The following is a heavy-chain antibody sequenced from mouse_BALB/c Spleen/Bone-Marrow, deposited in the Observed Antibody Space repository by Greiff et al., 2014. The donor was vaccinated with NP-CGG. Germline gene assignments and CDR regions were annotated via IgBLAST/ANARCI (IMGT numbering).Heavy chain of an antibody. CDR1: GYTFTSYY. J-gene: IGHJ4*01. CDR2: IDPSNVDT. CDR3: SRGYYGSTYYYAMDY. V-gene: IGHV1S81*02. D-gene: IGHD1-1*01. Sequence: QVQLQQSGAGLVKPGASVKLSCKASGYTFTSYYMFWVKQRPGQGLEWIGEIDPSNVDTNFNEKFKSKATLTVDKSSNTAYMQLSSLTSEDSAVYYCSRGYYGSTYYYAMDYWGQGTSVTVSS.